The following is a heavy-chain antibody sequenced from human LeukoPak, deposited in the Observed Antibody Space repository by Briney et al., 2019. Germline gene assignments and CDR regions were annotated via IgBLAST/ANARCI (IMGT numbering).Heavy chain of an antibody. CDR1: GGSISSYY. V-gene: IGHV4-4*07. D-gene: IGHD5-12*01. CDR3: ARHRVRRIVATIRGYYFDY. Sequence: SETLSLTCTVSGGSISSYYWSWIRQPAGKGLEWIGRIYTSGSTNYNPSLKSRVTMSVDTSKNQFSLKLSSVTAADTAVYYCARHRVRRIVATIRGYYFDYWGQGTLVTVSS. CDR2: IYTSGST. J-gene: IGHJ4*02.